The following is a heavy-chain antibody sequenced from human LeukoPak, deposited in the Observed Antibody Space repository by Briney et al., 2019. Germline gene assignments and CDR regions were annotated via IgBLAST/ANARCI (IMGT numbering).Heavy chain of an antibody. V-gene: IGHV1-46*01. CDR1: GYTFTNYY. J-gene: IGHJ4*02. CDR2: INPSGGSA. CDR3: ARVVGDYGLDY. D-gene: IGHD4-17*01. Sequence: RASVKVSCKASGYTFTNYYMHWVRQAPGQGLEWMGIINPSGGSASYAQKFQGRVTMTRDTSTSTVYMELSSLRSKDTAVYYCARVVGDYGLDYWGQGTLVTVSS.